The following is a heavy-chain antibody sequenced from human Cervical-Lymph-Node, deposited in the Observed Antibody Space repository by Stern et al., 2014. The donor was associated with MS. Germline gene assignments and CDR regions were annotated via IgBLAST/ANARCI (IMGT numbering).Heavy chain of an antibody. CDR3: AREIITETTLGWFDP. CDR1: GGTFNSDA. CDR2: IVPIFGTA. V-gene: IGHV1-69*01. Sequence: VQLVESGAEVKRPGSSVKVSCKASGGTFNSDAIGWVRQAPGQGLEWMGGIVPIFGTATYAQKFQGRVRSTAGESTGTSYMELSGLRSEDTAFYYCAREIITETTLGWFDPWGQGTLVTVSS. J-gene: IGHJ5*02. D-gene: IGHD1-7*01.